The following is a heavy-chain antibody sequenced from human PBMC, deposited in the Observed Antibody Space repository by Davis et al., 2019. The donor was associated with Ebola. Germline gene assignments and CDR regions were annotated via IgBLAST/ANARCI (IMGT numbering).Heavy chain of an antibody. J-gene: IGHJ6*02. CDR3: SRLKNPIVVVPAAMLYYYGMDV. CDR1: GGSISSSSYY. CDR2: IYYSGST. V-gene: IGHV4-39*07. D-gene: IGHD2-2*01. Sequence: SETLSLTCTVSGGSISSSSYYWGWIRQPPGKGLEWIGSIYYSGSTNYNPSLKSRVTISVDTSKNQFSLKLSSVTAADTAVYYCSRLKNPIVVVPAAMLYYYGMDVWGQGTTVTVSS.